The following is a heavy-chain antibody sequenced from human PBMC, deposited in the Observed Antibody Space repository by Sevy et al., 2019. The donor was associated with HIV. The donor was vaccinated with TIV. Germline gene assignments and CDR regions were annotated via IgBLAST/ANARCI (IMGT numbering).Heavy chain of an antibody. Sequence: GGSLRLSCTASGFTFGDYAMSWFRQAPGKGLEWVGFIRSKAYGGTTEYAASVKGRFTISRDDSKRIAYLQMNSLKTEDTAVYYCTRIRITMIVVVRDAFDIWGQGTMVTVSS. D-gene: IGHD3-22*01. CDR2: IRSKAYGGTT. CDR3: TRIRITMIVVVRDAFDI. J-gene: IGHJ3*02. CDR1: GFTFGDYA. V-gene: IGHV3-49*03.